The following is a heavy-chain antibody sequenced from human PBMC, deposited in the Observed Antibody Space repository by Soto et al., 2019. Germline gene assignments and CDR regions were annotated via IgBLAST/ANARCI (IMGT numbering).Heavy chain of an antibody. CDR2: ISSSSSTI. Sequence: EVQLVESGGGLVQPGGSLRLSCAASGFTFSSYSMNWVRQAPGKGLEWVSYISSSSSTIYYADSVKGRFTISRDNAKNSLYLQMNSLRAEDTAVYYCASEARFGVVIHDAFDIWGQGTMVTVSS. D-gene: IGHD3-3*01. CDR3: ASEARFGVVIHDAFDI. J-gene: IGHJ3*02. CDR1: GFTFSSYS. V-gene: IGHV3-48*01.